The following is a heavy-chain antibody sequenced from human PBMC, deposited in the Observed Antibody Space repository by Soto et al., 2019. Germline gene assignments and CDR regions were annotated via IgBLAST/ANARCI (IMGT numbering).Heavy chain of an antibody. CDR1: GYTFTSYA. CDR3: ARDGEQWLAYYFDY. D-gene: IGHD6-19*01. CDR2: INAGNGNT. J-gene: IGHJ4*02. V-gene: IGHV1-3*01. Sequence: GASAKGSCKASGYTFTSYAMHSLRHAPGQRLEWMGWINAGNGNTKYSQKFQGRVTITRDTSASTAYMELSSLRSEDTAVYYCARDGEQWLAYYFDYWGQGTLVTVSS.